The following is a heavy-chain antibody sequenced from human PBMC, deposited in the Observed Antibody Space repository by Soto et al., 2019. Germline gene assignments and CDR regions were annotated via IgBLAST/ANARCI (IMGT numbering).Heavy chain of an antibody. Sequence: ASVKVSCKASGYTFTSYAMHWVLQAPGQRLEWMGWINAGNGNTKYSQKFQGGVTITRDTSASTAHMELSSLRSEDTAVYYGARAHRSIAGDYWGQGTLVNGSS. D-gene: IGHD6-13*01. CDR3: ARAHRSIAGDY. V-gene: IGHV1-3*01. J-gene: IGHJ4*02. CDR1: GYTFTSYA. CDR2: INAGNGNT.